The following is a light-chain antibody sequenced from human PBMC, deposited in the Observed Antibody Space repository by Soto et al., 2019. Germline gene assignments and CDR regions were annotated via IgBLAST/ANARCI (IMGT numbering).Light chain of an antibody. CDR1: QSISSW. CDR2: KSS. V-gene: IGKV1-5*03. CDR3: QQYNDSPWT. Sequence: DIQMTQSPSTLSASVGDRVTITCRASQSISSWLAWYQQKPGKAPKLLIYKSSSLESGVPSRFSGSGSGTGFTLTISSLQPDDFAAYYCQQYNDSPWTFGQGTKVEIK. J-gene: IGKJ1*01.